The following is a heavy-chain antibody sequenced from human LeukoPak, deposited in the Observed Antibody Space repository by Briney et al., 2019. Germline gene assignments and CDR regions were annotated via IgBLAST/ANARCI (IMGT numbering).Heavy chain of an antibody. V-gene: IGHV1-46*01. Sequence: GASVKVSCKASGYTFTSYYMHWVRQAPGQGLEWMGIINPSGGSTSYAQKFQGRVTMTRDMSTSTAYMELSSLRSEDTAVYYCARVGYYYDSSGGRNFDYWGQGTLVTVSS. CDR1: GYTFTSYY. CDR2: INPSGGST. J-gene: IGHJ4*02. CDR3: ARVGYYYDSSGGRNFDY. D-gene: IGHD3-22*01.